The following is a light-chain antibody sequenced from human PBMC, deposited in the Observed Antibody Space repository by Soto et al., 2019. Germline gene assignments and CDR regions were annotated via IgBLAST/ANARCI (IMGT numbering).Light chain of an antibody. Sequence: DIQMTQSPSSVSASVGDRVTITCRASQGVGTWLAWFQQKPGEAPRLLIYTASTLHSGVPSRFSGSGSGTDFTLTITSLQPEDVATYYCHQGDSFPLTFGGGTKVEIK. CDR3: HQGDSFPLT. J-gene: IGKJ4*01. CDR2: TAS. CDR1: QGVGTW. V-gene: IGKV1-12*01.